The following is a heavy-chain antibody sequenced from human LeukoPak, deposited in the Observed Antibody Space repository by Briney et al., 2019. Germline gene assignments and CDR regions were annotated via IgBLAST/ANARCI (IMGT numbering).Heavy chain of an antibody. Sequence: GGSLRLSCAASGFTFSTYAMHWVRQAPGKGLVWMAIISYDGGSTSYADSVKGRFTISRDNSKNTLYLQMSSLRTEDTAVYYCAKIEGSSSYYFDYWGQGTLVTVSS. CDR1: GFTFSTYA. CDR3: AKIEGSSSYYFDY. D-gene: IGHD6-6*01. V-gene: IGHV3-30*18. CDR2: ISYDGGST. J-gene: IGHJ4*02.